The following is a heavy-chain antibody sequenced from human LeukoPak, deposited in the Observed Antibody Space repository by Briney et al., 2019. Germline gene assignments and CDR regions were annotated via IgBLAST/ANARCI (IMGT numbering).Heavy chain of an antibody. CDR1: GGSISSSSYY. CDR3: ASYYYDSSGYYRSFDY. Sequence: PSETLSLTCTVSGGSISSSSYYWGWIRQPPGKGLEWIGSIYYSGSTYYNPSLKSRVTISVYTSKNQFSLKLSSVTAADTAVYYCASYYYDSSGYYRSFDYWGQGTLVTVSS. D-gene: IGHD3-22*01. J-gene: IGHJ4*02. V-gene: IGHV4-39*01. CDR2: IYYSGST.